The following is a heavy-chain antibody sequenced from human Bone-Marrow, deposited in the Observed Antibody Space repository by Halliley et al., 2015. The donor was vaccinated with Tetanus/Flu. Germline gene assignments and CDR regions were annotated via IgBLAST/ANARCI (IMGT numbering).Heavy chain of an antibody. CDR3: ARAKDVVVVPDAGFDY. CDR1: GYIFRNYD. J-gene: IGHJ4*02. CDR2: LNPSSGDT. Sequence: QLVQSGAEVKKPGASVKVSCTASGYIFRNYDIHWVRQATGQGLEWMGWLNPSSGDTAYAQKFQGRVTMTRNTSISTAYMELSSLRSEDTAVYYCARAKDVVVVPDAGFDYWGQGTQVTVSS. V-gene: IGHV1-8*01. D-gene: IGHD2-21*01.